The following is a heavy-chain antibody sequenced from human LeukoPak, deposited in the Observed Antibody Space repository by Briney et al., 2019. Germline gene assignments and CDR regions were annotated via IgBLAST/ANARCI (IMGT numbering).Heavy chain of an antibody. CDR1: GGSISSYY. Sequence: PSETLSLTCTVSGGSISSYYRSWIRQPPGKGLEWIGYIYYSGSTNYNPSLKSRVTISVDTSKNQFSLKLSSVTAADTAVYYCARTYCSGGSCYSVWFDPWGQGTLVTVSS. CDR3: ARTYCSGGSCYSVWFDP. D-gene: IGHD2-15*01. V-gene: IGHV4-59*01. J-gene: IGHJ5*02. CDR2: IYYSGST.